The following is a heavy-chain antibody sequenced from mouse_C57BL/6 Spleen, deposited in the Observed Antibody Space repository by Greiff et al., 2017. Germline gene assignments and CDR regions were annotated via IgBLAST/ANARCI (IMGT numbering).Heavy chain of an antibody. J-gene: IGHJ4*01. Sequence: VQLQQSGPELEKPGASVKISCKASGYSFTDYNMNWVKQSTGQRLEWIGVINPNYGTTSYNQKFKGKATLTVDQSSSTAYMQLNSLTSEDSAVYYCARSLYYNAMDYWGQGTSVTGSS. CDR2: INPNYGTT. D-gene: IGHD2-1*01. CDR3: ARSLYYNAMDY. CDR1: GYSFTDYN. V-gene: IGHV1-39*01.